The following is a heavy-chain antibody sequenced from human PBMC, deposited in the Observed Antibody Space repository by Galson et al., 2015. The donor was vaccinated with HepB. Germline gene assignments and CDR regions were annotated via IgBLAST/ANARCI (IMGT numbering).Heavy chain of an antibody. CDR3: ARGGMATIGGPTFDY. V-gene: IGHV1-18*01. D-gene: IGHD5-24*01. Sequence: SVKVSYKAYRYTFTKFGISWVRQAPGQGLEWMGWINPSNGNTDYAQKFQGRVIMTTDTSTSTAYMELRSLRSDDTAVYYCARGGMATIGGPTFDYWGQGTLVTVSS. J-gene: IGHJ4*02. CDR1: RYTFTKFG. CDR2: INPSNGNT.